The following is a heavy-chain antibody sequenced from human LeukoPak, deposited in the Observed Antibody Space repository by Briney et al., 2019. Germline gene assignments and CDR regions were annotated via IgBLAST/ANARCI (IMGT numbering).Heavy chain of an antibody. Sequence: PGGSLRLSCTASGFTFGDYAMSWFRQAPGKGLEWVGFIRSKAYGGTTEYAASVKGRFTISRDDSKSIAYLQMNSLKTEDTAVYYCAKRGHYSINWYHYFDYWGQGTLVTVSS. CDR2: IRSKAYGGTT. V-gene: IGHV3-49*03. CDR3: AKRGHYSINWYHYFDY. D-gene: IGHD6-13*01. CDR1: GFTFGDYA. J-gene: IGHJ4*02.